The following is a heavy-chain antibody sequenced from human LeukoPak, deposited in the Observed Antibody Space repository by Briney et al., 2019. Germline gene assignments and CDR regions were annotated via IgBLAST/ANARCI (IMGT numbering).Heavy chain of an antibody. CDR3: SRGREYISNWNPFDF. Sequence: GGSLRPSCAASGFTLSNYWMHWVRQVPGKGLVWVSSINGHGNTTKYADSVRGRFTISRDNAKNTLFLQMYSLRADDTAVYFCSRGREYISNWNPFDFWGHGTLVTVSS. V-gene: IGHV3-74*01. D-gene: IGHD6-13*01. CDR2: INGHGNTT. J-gene: IGHJ4*01. CDR1: GFTLSNYW.